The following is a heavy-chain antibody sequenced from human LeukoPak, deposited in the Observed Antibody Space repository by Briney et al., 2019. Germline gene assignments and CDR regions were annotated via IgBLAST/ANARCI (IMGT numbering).Heavy chain of an antibody. D-gene: IGHD3/OR15-3a*01. CDR2: IKKDGSEK. J-gene: IGHJ6*02. CDR3: ARGTESLYYYGMDV. CDR1: GFTFGSYW. Sequence: GGSLRLSCAASGFTFGSYWMSWVRQAPGKGLEWVANIKKDGSEKHYVDSVKGRFAVSRDNAKSPVYLQMNSLRVEDTAVYYCARGTESLYYYGMDVWGQGTTVTVSS. V-gene: IGHV3-7*02.